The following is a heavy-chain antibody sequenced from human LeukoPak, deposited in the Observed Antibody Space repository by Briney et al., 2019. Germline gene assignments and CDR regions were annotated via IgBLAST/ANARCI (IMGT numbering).Heavy chain of an antibody. J-gene: IGHJ6*02. CDR3: ARDRGLDYGDYEGKNYGMDV. Sequence: SETLSLTCAVSGGSISDYYWNWIRQSPGKGLEWIGSIYYSGNTKYNPSLKSRVTISVDTSKIQFSLKLRSVTAADTAVYYCARDRGLDYGDYEGKNYGMDVWGQGTTVTVSS. CDR1: GGSISDYY. CDR2: IYYSGNT. V-gene: IGHV4-59*01. D-gene: IGHD4-17*01.